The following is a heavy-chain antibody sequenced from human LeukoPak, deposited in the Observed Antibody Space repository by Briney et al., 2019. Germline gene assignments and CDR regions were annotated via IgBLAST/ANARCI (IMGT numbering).Heavy chain of an antibody. J-gene: IGHJ5*02. Sequence: GGSLRLSCATSGFTLSDYYVSWIRQAPGKGLEWISYISSNGRTIYYADSVKGRFTISRDNARKSVYLQMNSLRAEDTAIYYCARTQQWLVLGFDPWGQGTLVTVSS. CDR1: GFTLSDYY. D-gene: IGHD6-19*01. CDR2: ISSNGRTI. CDR3: ARTQQWLVLGFDP. V-gene: IGHV3-11*01.